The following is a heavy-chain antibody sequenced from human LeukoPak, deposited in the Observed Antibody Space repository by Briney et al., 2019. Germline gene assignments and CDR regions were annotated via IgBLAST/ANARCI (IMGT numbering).Heavy chain of an antibody. Sequence: GGSLRLSCAASGFTFSSYWMSWVRQAPGKGLEWVANIKQDGSEKYYVDAVKGRFTISRDNAKNSLYLQMNSLRVEDTAVYYCARIDYGDYIDGWFDPWGQGTLVTVSS. CDR2: IKQDGSEK. CDR3: ARIDYGDYIDGWFDP. V-gene: IGHV3-7*01. J-gene: IGHJ5*02. D-gene: IGHD4-17*01. CDR1: GFTFSSYW.